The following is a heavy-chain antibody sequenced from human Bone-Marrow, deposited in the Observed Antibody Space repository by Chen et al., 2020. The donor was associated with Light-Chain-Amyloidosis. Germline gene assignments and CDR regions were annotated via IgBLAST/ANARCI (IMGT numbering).Heavy chain of an antibody. CDR2: MNPNSGNT. Sequence: QVQLVQSGAEVKKPGASVKVSCKASGYTFTSYDINWVRQATGQGLEWMGWMNPNSGNTGYAQKFQGRVTMTRNTSISTAYMELSSLRSEDTAVYYCARGGITIFGVVIGRYYYMDVWGKGTTVTVPS. D-gene: IGHD3-3*01. V-gene: IGHV1-8*01. CDR3: ARGGITIFGVVIGRYYYMDV. J-gene: IGHJ6*03. CDR1: GYTFTSYD.